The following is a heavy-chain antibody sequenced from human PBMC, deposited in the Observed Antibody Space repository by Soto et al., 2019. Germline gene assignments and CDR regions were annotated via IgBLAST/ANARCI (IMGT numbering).Heavy chain of an antibody. J-gene: IGHJ4*02. CDR2: ISGSAAYT. CDR3: AKIPSPGIDTAVNFEY. Sequence: PGGSLRLSCAASVITFSNYAMSWVRQAPGKGLEWVSGISGSAAYTYYADSVKGRFTISRDNSRNTLYLQMNSLRAEDTAVYYCAKIPSPGIDTAVNFEYWGQGTLVTVSS. D-gene: IGHD5-18*01. V-gene: IGHV3-23*01. CDR1: VITFSNYA.